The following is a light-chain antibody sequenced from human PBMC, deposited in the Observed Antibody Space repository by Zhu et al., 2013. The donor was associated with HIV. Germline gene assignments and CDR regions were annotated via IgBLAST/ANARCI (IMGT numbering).Light chain of an antibody. Sequence: DIQMTQSPSSLSASVGDRVTITCRASQDVRSALGWYQQKPGRAPTLLIYTTSNLFLGVPSRFSASVSGTDFTLSISDLQPEDSATYYCQQATNFPRTFGLGTKVEV. J-gene: IGKJ1*01. CDR3: QQATNFPRT. CDR2: TTS. CDR1: QDVRSA. V-gene: IGKV1-12*01.